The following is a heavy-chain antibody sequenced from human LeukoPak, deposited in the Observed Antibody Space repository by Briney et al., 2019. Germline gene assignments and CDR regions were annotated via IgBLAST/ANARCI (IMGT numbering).Heavy chain of an antibody. CDR1: GYTFTSYY. CDR2: INPSGGST. CDR3: ARDPNLGGYHPRGAFDI. V-gene: IGHV1-46*01. Sequence: ASVKVSCKASGYTFTSYYMHWVRQAPGQGLEWMGIINPSGGSTSYAQKFQGRVTMTRDTSTSTVYMELSSLRSEDTAVYYCARDPNLGGYHPRGAFDIWGQGTMVTVSS. J-gene: IGHJ3*02. D-gene: IGHD3-22*01.